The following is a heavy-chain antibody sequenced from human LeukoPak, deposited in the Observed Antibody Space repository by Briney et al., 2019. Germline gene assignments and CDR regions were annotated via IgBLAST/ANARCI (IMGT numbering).Heavy chain of an antibody. V-gene: IGHV3-23*01. D-gene: IGHD3-22*01. CDR1: GFTFSSYA. CDR2: ISGSGGST. J-gene: IGHJ4*02. Sequence: GGSLRLSCAASGFTFSSYAMSWVRQAPGKGLEWVSAISGSGGSTYYADSVKGRFTISRDNSKNTLYLQMNSLRAEDTAVYYCAKAGAFSSGYYYGSFDYWGQGTLVTVSS. CDR3: AKAGAFSSGYYYGSFDY.